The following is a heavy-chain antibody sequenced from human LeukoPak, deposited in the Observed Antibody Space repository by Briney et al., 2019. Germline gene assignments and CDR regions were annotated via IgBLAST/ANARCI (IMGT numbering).Heavy chain of an antibody. Sequence: ASVKASCKASGYTFTSYGISWVRQAPGQVLAWMGWISAYNGNTNYAQKLQGRVTMTTDTSTSTAYMELRSLRSDDTAVYYCARDIVAVPAAKTYYYYVMDVWGQGTTVTVSS. J-gene: IGHJ6*02. CDR2: ISAYNGNT. D-gene: IGHD2-2*01. CDR3: ARDIVAVPAAKTYYYYVMDV. CDR1: GYTFTSYG. V-gene: IGHV1-18*01.